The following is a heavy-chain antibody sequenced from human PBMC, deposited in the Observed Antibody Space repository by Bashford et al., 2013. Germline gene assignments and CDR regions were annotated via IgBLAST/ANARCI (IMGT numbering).Heavy chain of an antibody. CDR3: AKVSLFCSYSDCFQRYFYYSLDV. Sequence: GSLRLSCAASGFTFSRFDMNWVRQAPGKGLEWISFITGSGRTVKYADSVEGRFTISRDNDKHTFFLEINNLRAEDSAIYYCAKVSLFCSYSDCFQRYFYYSLDVWGQGTTVTVSS. CDR1: GFTFSRFD. CDR2: ITGSGRTV. J-gene: IGHJ6*02. D-gene: IGHD2-21*02. V-gene: IGHV3-48*03.